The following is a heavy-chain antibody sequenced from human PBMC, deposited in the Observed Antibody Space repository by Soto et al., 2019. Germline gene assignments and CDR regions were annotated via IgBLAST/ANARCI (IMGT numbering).Heavy chain of an antibody. Sequence: QVQLQESGPGLVSPSQTLSLTCTVSGGSVDSGGYYWNWIRQYPGKVLEWLGYIYYRGSTYYTPSLKSRLTISLDTSKNQFSLRLTSVTAADTAVYYCAREPPRYCTVSKCLYYFDHWGQGALVTVSS. CDR1: GGSVDSGGYY. CDR2: IYYRGST. J-gene: IGHJ4*02. V-gene: IGHV4-31*03. CDR3: AREPPRYCTVSKCLYYFDH. D-gene: IGHD2-8*02.